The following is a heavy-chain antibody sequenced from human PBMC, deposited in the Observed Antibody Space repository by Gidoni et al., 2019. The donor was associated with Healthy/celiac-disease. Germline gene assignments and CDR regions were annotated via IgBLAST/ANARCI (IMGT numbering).Heavy chain of an antibody. Sequence: EVQLVESGGGLVQPGGSLRLSCAASGFIFSSYEMNWVRQAPGKGLEWVSYISSSGSTIYYADSVKGRFTISRDNAKNSLYLQMNSLRAEDTAVYYCARNIRFSGWYAHYFDYWGQGTLVTVSS. CDR3: ARNIRFSGWYAHYFDY. CDR1: GFIFSSYE. J-gene: IGHJ4*02. V-gene: IGHV3-48*03. D-gene: IGHD6-19*01. CDR2: ISSSGSTI.